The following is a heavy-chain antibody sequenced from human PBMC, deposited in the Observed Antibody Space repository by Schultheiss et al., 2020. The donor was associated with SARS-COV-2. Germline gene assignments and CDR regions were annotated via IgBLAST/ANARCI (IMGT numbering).Heavy chain of an antibody. CDR1: GFTFSSYA. V-gene: IGHV3-30*07. J-gene: IGHJ5*02. CDR2: ISYDGSNK. CDR3: AMTSGGSPNWFDP. D-gene: IGHD3-16*01. Sequence: GGSLRLSCAASGFTFSSYAMHWVRQAPGKGLEWVAVISYDGSNKYYADSVKGRFTISRDNSKNTLYLQMNSLKTEDTAVYYCAMTSGGSPNWFDPWGQGTLVTVSS.